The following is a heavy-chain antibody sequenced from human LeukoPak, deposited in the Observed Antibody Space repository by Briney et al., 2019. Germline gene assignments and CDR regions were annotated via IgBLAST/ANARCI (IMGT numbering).Heavy chain of an antibody. CDR3: AKAYSSGWYNGMDV. D-gene: IGHD6-19*01. J-gene: IGHJ6*02. CDR2: ISWNSGSI. Sequence: GRSLRLSCAASGFTFDDYAMRWVRHAPGKGLEWVSGISWNSGSIGYADSVKGRFTISRDNAKNSLYLQMNSLRAEDTALYYCAKAYSSGWYNGMDVWGQGTTVTVSS. V-gene: IGHV3-9*01. CDR1: GFTFDDYA.